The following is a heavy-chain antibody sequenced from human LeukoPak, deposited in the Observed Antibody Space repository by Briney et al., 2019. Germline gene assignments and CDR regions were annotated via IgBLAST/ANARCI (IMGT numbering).Heavy chain of an antibody. J-gene: IGHJ4*02. V-gene: IGHV4-34*01. D-gene: IGHD6-13*01. CDR3: ARGPRGIAAAASGPDY. CDR2: INHSGST. CDR1: GGSFSGCY. Sequence: SETLSLTCAVYGGSFSGCYWSWIRQPPGKGLEWIGEINHSGSTNYNPSLKSRVTISVDTSKNQFSLKLSSVTAADTAVYYCARGPRGIAAAASGPDYWGQGTLVTVSS.